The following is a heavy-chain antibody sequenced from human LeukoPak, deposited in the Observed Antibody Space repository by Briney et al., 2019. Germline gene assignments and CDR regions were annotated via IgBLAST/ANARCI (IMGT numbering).Heavy chain of an antibody. V-gene: IGHV4-38-2*02. J-gene: IGHJ4*02. D-gene: IGHD1-26*01. CDR1: GYSISSGYY. CDR3: ARAWYSGDR. Sequence: SETLSLTCTVSGYSISSGYYWGWIRQPPGKGLEWIGSIYHSGSTYYNPSLKSRVTISVYTSKHQFSLKLSSVTAADTAVYYCARAWYSGDRWGQGTLVTVSS. CDR2: IYHSGST.